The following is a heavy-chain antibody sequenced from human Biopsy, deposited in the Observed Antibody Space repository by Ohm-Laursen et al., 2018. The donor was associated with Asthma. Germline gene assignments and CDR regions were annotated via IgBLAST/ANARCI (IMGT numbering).Heavy chain of an antibody. CDR2: TSYSGST. Sequence: SETLSLTCTVPGGSVSSGSYYWSWIRQPPGKGLAWVSYTSYSGSTDYNPSLKSRLTISMDTSKNQFSLKLSSVTAADTAVYYCARVPTTLRYFDLWGRGTLVTVSS. V-gene: IGHV4-61*01. J-gene: IGHJ2*01. D-gene: IGHD2-15*01. CDR3: ARVPTTLRYFDL. CDR1: GGSVSSGSYY.